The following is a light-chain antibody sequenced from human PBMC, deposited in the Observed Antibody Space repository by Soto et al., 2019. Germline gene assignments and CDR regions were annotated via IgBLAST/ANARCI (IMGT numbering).Light chain of an antibody. Sequence: IVMTQSPATLSVSPGERATLSCRASQSVATNLAWYQQKPGQAPRLLIHSASTRATGVPARFSGSGSGAECTLTISSLQSEDFAVYYCQHPSYWPSLGQGTNLEIK. CDR3: QHPSYWPS. V-gene: IGKV3-15*01. CDR1: QSVATN. CDR2: SAS. J-gene: IGKJ2*01.